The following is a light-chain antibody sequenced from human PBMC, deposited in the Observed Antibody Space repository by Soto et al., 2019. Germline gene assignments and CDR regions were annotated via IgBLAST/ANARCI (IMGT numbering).Light chain of an antibody. V-gene: IGLV2-23*02. J-gene: IGLJ1*01. CDR3: YAYAGSSTFV. Sequence: QSVLTQPACVSGSPGQSITISCTGTSSDVGTYNLVSWYQQHPGKVPKVMIYEVSKRPSGVSDRFSGSKSGNTASLTISGLQPEDEADYYCYAYAGSSTFVFGTGTKLTVL. CDR1: SSDVGTYNL. CDR2: EVS.